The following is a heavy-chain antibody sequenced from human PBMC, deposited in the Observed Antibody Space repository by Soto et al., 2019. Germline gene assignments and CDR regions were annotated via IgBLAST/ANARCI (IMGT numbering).Heavy chain of an antibody. CDR1: GVTFSSYA. CDR2: IIPSFGKA. J-gene: IGHJ4*02. V-gene: IGHV1-69*01. D-gene: IGHD2-15*01. CDR3: ARPLGHGSGVICRGSYMD. Sequence: QVQLVQSGAGVKKPGSSVKVSCKASGVTFSSYAISWVRQAPGQGLEWMGGIIPSFGKANYAQKFQGRVTMTADESTGTAYMELRRLRSEDTAVYYRARPLGHGSGVICRGSYMDWGQGTLVSVSS.